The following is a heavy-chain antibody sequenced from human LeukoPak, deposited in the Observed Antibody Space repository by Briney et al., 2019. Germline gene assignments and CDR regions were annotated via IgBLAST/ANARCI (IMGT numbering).Heavy chain of an antibody. D-gene: IGHD3-16*01. J-gene: IGHJ6*03. CDR1: GGSISSYY. V-gene: IGHV4-4*07. Sequence: SETLSLTCTVSGGSISSYYWSWIRQPAGKGLEWIGRSYTSGSTNYNPSLKSRVTMSVDTSKNQFSLKLSSVTAADTAVYYCARVGGSTVPHGYYYYYYMDVWGKGTTVTVSS. CDR2: SYTSGST. CDR3: ARVGGSTVPHGYYYYYYMDV.